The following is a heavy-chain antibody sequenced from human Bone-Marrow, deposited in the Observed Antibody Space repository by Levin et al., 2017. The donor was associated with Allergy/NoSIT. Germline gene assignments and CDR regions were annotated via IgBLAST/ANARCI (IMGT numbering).Heavy chain of an antibody. D-gene: IGHD6-19*01. CDR3: TSRGWYGLYYYYGMDV. J-gene: IGHJ6*02. V-gene: IGHV3-73*01. Sequence: GGSLRLSCAASGFTFSGSAMHWVRQASGKGLEWVGRIRSKANSYATAYAASVKGRFTISRDDSKNTAYLQMNSLKTEDTAVYYCTSRGWYGLYYYYGMDVWGQGTTVTVSS. CDR1: GFTFSGSA. CDR2: IRSKANSYAT.